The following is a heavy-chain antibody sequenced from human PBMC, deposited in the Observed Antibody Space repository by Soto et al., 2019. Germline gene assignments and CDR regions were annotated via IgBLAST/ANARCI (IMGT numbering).Heavy chain of an antibody. J-gene: IGHJ6*04. CDR2: INHSGST. V-gene: IGHV4-34*01. D-gene: IGHD6-19*01. Sequence: QVQLQQWGAGLLKPSETLSLTCAVYGGSFSGYYWSWIRQPPGKGLEWIGEINHSGSTNYNPSLKTRVPISVDTPKNQVALKLSSVTAADTAVYYCARADSGWLRYYYYGMDVWGNVTTGTVSS. CDR1: GGSFSGYY. CDR3: ARADSGWLRYYYYGMDV.